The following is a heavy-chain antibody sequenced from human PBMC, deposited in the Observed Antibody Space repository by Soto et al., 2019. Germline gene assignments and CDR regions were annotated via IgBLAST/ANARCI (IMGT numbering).Heavy chain of an antibody. CDR1: GLIFSSYS. CDR3: ARDRPVDVVPTIPTYYYYMDV. V-gene: IGHV3-48*01. D-gene: IGHD5-12*01. J-gene: IGHJ6*03. Sequence: VHLAESGGGLVQPGGSPRLSCAASGLIFSSYSMNWVRQAPGKGLEWVSYIDSSSSDIHYADSVRGRFTISRDNAKKSLFLQMDSLRVEDTAVYYCARDRPVDVVPTIPTYYYYMDVWGKGTTVTVSS. CDR2: IDSSSSDI.